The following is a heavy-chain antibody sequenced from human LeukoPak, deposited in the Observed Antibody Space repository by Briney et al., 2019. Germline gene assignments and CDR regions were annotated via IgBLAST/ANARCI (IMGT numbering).Heavy chain of an antibody. V-gene: IGHV1-2*02. J-gene: IGHJ1*01. CDR3: ARVLTPYSSGWFWAEYFQH. CDR1: GYTFTRYY. D-gene: IGHD6-19*01. CDR2: INPNSGGT. Sequence: ASVKVSCKASGYTFTRYYIHWVRQAPGQGLEWMGWINPNSGGTNYAQKFQGRVTMTRDTSISTAYMELSRLRSDDTAVYYCARVLTPYSSGWFWAEYFQHWGQGTLVTVSS.